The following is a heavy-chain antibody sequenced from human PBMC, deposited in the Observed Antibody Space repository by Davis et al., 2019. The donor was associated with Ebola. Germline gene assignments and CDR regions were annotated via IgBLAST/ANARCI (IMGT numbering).Heavy chain of an antibody. CDR1: GFTFSSYW. D-gene: IGHD3-10*01. CDR2: INSDGRST. Sequence: GESLKISCAASGFTFSSYWMHWVRQAPGKGLVWVSRINSDGRSTSYADSVKGRFTISRDNAKNTLYLQMNSLRAEDTAVYYCARVRRATYYYGSGSWYYYGMDVWGQGTTVTVSS. J-gene: IGHJ6*02. CDR3: ARVRRATYYYGSGSWYYYGMDV. V-gene: IGHV3-74*01.